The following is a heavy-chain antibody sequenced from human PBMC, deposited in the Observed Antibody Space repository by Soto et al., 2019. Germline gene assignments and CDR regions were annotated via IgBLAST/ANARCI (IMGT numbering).Heavy chain of an antibody. J-gene: IGHJ4*02. Sequence: EVQLLESGGGLVQPGGSLRLSCAASGFTFGSYAMTWVRQAPGKGLEWVSAISFGGGSTYYADSVKGRFTISRDNSKNTMDLQLPSLRDEDTDIYYSAPDAFRSGIEVAGNCWGQGTLVTVSA. CDR2: ISFGGGST. D-gene: IGHD6-19*01. CDR1: GFTFGSYA. CDR3: APDAFRSGIEVAGNC. V-gene: IGHV3-23*01.